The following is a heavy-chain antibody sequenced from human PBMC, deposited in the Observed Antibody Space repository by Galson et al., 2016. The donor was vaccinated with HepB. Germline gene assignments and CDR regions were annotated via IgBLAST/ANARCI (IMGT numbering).Heavy chain of an antibody. V-gene: IGHV3-30*03. Sequence: SLRLSCAVSGLNFSNYGMHWVRQAPGKGLEWVALISKDGSHKFYEDSVKGRFTISRDKSKKTVSLQIDSLRNADTALFYCSIVDFVTDGAFAIWGQGAMVIVSS. J-gene: IGHJ3*02. D-gene: IGHD3-9*01. CDR2: ISKDGSHK. CDR3: SIVDFVTDGAFAI. CDR1: GLNFSNYG.